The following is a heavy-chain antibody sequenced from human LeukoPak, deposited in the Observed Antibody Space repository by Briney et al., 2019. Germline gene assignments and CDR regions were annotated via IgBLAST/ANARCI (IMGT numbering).Heavy chain of an antibody. V-gene: IGHV3-30-3*01. CDR2: TSYDGSDE. CDR1: GFTFSTYA. J-gene: IGHJ4*02. Sequence: PGGSLRLSCAASGFTFSTYAMHWVRQTPGKGLEWVAITSYDGSDEHYTDSVKGRFTISRDNSMNTLYLQMNSLRAEDTAVYYCARGATVVTLEVDYWGQGTLVTVSS. D-gene: IGHD4-23*01. CDR3: ARGATVVTLEVDY.